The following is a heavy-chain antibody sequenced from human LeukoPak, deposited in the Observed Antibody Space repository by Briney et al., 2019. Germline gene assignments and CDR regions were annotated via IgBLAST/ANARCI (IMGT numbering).Heavy chain of an antibody. D-gene: IGHD3-9*01. Sequence: SVKVSCKASGGTFSSYAISWVRQAPGQGLEWMGGVIPIFGTANYAQKFQGRVTITADESTSTAYMELSSLRSEDTAVYYCARPLERYFDWLSPFDYWGQGTLVTVSS. CDR2: VIPIFGTA. CDR1: GGTFSSYA. CDR3: ARPLERYFDWLSPFDY. V-gene: IGHV1-69*01. J-gene: IGHJ4*02.